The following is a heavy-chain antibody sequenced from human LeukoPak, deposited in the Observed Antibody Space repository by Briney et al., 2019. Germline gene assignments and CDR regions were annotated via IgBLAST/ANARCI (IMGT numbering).Heavy chain of an antibody. J-gene: IGHJ4*02. Sequence: PGGSLRLSCAASGFTFSSYSMNWVRQAPGKGLEWVSSISKSSSYIYYADSVKGRFTISRDNAKNLLYLQMNSLRAEDTAIYYCARASVSIRGVDFDYWGQGTLVTVSS. CDR3: ARASVSIRGVDFDY. CDR2: ISKSSSYI. CDR1: GFTFSSYS. D-gene: IGHD5-12*01. V-gene: IGHV3-21*01.